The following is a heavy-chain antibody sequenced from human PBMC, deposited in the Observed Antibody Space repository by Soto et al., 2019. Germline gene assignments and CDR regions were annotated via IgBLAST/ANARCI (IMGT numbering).Heavy chain of an antibody. J-gene: IGHJ6*02. CDR2: ISYDGSNK. V-gene: IGHV3-30-3*01. CDR1: GFTFSSYA. Sequence: HPGVSLRLSCAASGFTFSSYAMHWVRQAPGKGLEWVAVISYDGSNKYYADSVKGRFTISRDTSKNTLYLQMNSLRAEDTAVYYCARDAYYYDSSGYLTTYYGMDVWGQGTTFTVSS. CDR3: ARDAYYYDSSGYLTTYYGMDV. D-gene: IGHD3-22*01.